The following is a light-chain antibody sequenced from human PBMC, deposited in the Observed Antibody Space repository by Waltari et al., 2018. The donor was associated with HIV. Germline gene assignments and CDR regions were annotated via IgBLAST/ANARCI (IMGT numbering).Light chain of an antibody. Sequence: QSALTQPASVSGSPGQSITISCTGTNSDIATYNYISWYQQHPGKAPKLMIYEVTKRPSGVSDRFSGSKSASTASLTVSGLQPEDEADYYCSSYRTASTRIFGGGTKLTVL. CDR2: EVT. V-gene: IGLV2-14*01. CDR1: NSDIATYNY. CDR3: SSYRTASTRI. J-gene: IGLJ2*01.